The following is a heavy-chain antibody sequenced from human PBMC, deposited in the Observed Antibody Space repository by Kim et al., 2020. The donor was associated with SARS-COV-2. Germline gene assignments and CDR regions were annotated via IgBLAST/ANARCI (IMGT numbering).Heavy chain of an antibody. D-gene: IGHD3-16*01. CDR3: AKEVGGGGKDGFDI. CDR2: ICYSGSST. V-gene: IGHV3-23*01. Sequence: GGSLRLSCAASGFTFSSYAMSWVRQAPGKGLEWVSPICYSGSSTYYADSVKGRFTISRDNSKNTLYLQMNSLRAEDTAVYYCAKEVGGGGKDGFDIWGQGTMGTVSS. CDR1: GFTFSSYA. J-gene: IGHJ3*02.